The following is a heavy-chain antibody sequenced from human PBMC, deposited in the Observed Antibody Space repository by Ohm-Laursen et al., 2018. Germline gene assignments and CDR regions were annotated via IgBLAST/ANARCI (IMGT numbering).Heavy chain of an antibody. V-gene: IGHV3-48*01. Sequence: SLRLSCAASGFTFSSYSMNWVRQAPGKGLEWVSYISSSSSTIYYADSVKGRFTISRDNAKNSLYLQMNSLRAEDTAVYYCAADYYDSSGYYSSLVDYWGQGTLVTVSS. J-gene: IGHJ4*02. CDR2: ISSSSSTI. D-gene: IGHD3-22*01. CDR1: GFTFSSYS. CDR3: AADYYDSSGYYSSLVDY.